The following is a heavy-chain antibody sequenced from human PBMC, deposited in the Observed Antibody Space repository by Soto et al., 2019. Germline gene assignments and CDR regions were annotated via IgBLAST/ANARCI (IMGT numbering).Heavy chain of an antibody. CDR3: ARESTVTTGDAFDI. V-gene: IGHV3-13*01. CDR1: GFTFSSYD. CDR2: IGTAGDT. D-gene: IGHD4-17*01. J-gene: IGHJ3*02. Sequence: GGSLRLSCAASGFTFSSYDMHWVRQATGKGLEWVSAIGTAGDTYYPGSVKGRFTISRENAKNSLYLQMNSLRAGDTAVYYCARESTVTTGDAFDIWGQGTMVTVSS.